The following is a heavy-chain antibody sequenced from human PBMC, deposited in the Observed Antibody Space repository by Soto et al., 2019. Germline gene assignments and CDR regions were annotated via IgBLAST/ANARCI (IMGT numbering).Heavy chain of an antibody. CDR2: ISAYNGNT. V-gene: IGHV1-18*01. Sequence: QVQLVQSGAEVKKPGASVKVSRKASGYTFTSYGISWVRQAPGQGLEWMGWISAYNGNTNYAQKLQGRVTMTTDTSPSTAYMELRSLRSGDTAVYYCARDRFDVGATNWFDPWGQGTLVTVSS. CDR3: ARDRFDVGATNWFDP. J-gene: IGHJ5*02. D-gene: IGHD1-26*01. CDR1: GYTFTSYG.